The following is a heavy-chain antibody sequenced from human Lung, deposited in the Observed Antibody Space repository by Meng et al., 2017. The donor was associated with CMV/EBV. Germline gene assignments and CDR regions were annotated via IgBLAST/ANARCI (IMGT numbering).Heavy chain of an antibody. CDR2: IHPSDSET. CDR3: ASGAGDL. V-gene: IGHV5-51*01. J-gene: IGHJ5*02. D-gene: IGHD1-26*01. Sequence: GEXXKISCKGSGYSFTTFWINWVRQMPGKGLEWMGAIHPSDSETEYSPSFEGQVTISADKSNSTAHLQWNSLKPSDTAMYYCASGAGDLWGQGTQVTVSS. CDR1: GYSFTTFW.